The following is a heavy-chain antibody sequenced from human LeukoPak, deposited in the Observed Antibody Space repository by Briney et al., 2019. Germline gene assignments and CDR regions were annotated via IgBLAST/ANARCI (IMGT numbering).Heavy chain of an antibody. J-gene: IGHJ4*02. Sequence: ASVKVSCKASGYTFTSYDINWVRQATGQGLEWMGWMNPNSGNTGYAQKFQGRVTMTRNNYISTAYMELSSLRSEDTAGYYCALSLFYYNSSGYYPFDYWGQGTLVTVSS. CDR1: GYTFTSYD. CDR3: ALSLFYYNSSGYYPFDY. V-gene: IGHV1-8*01. CDR2: MNPNSGNT. D-gene: IGHD3-22*01.